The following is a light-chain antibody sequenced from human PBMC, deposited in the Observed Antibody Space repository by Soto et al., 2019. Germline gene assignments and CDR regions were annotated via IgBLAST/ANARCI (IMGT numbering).Light chain of an antibody. J-gene: IGLJ2*01. CDR2: GNS. CDR3: AAWDDTLNDPL. Sequence: QSVLTQPPSASGTPGQTVTISCSGTTSNIGRNTVNWYQQLPGRAPKLLIYGNSQGPSGVPDRFSASKSGTSASLAISGLRSEDEADYHCAAWDDTLNDPLFGGGTKLTVL. V-gene: IGLV1-44*01. CDR1: TSNIGRNT.